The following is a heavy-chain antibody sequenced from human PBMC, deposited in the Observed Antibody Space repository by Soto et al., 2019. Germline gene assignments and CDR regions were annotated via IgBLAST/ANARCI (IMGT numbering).Heavy chain of an antibody. CDR1: GGTFSSYA. V-gene: IGHV1-69*01. Sequence: QVQLVQSGAEVKKPGSSVKVSCKASGGTFSSYAISWVRQAPGQGLEWMGGIIPIFGTANYAQKFQGRVTITADESTSTAYMELSSLRSEDTAVYYCAIVEMATTYGAIDAFDIWGQGTMVTVSS. CDR3: AIVEMATTYGAIDAFDI. J-gene: IGHJ3*02. D-gene: IGHD5-12*01. CDR2: IIPIFGTA.